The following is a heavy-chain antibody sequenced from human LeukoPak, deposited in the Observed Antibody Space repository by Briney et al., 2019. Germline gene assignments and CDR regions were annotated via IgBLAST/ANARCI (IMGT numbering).Heavy chain of an antibody. CDR3: ARPGQLGYCSGGSCYFWVY. Sequence: SETLSPTRTLSGVALSISHYYAGSIRQPRGNWLEWIGSIHYGGTTYYNQSLTSRVTISVDTSKNQYSLNLRSVTAADTAVYYCARPGQLGYCSGGSCYFWVYWGQGTLVTVSS. CDR1: GVALSISHYY. J-gene: IGHJ4*02. CDR2: IHYGGTT. V-gene: IGHV4-39*01. D-gene: IGHD2-15*01.